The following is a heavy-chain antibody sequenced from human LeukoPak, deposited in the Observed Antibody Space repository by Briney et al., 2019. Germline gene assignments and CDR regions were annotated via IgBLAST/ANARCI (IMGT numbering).Heavy chain of an antibody. CDR3: ARSYCSSTSCYAVGAFDI. V-gene: IGHV4-39*01. CDR1: GGSISSSSYY. Sequence: PSETLSLTCTVSGGSISSSSYYLTWIRQPPGKGLEWIGSIYYSGSTYYNPSLKSRVTISVDTSKKQFSLRLSSVTAADTAVYYCARSYCSSTSCYAVGAFDIWGQGTLVTVSS. D-gene: IGHD2-2*01. J-gene: IGHJ3*02. CDR2: IYYSGST.